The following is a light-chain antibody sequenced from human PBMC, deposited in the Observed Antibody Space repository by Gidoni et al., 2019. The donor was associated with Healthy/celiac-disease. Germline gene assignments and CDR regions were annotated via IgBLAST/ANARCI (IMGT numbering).Light chain of an antibody. CDR2: GAS. J-gene: IGKJ2*01. V-gene: IGKV3-15*01. Sequence: IVLTQSPATLSVSPEDRATLSCRASQSVSSILAWYQPKPGKAPRLLISGASTRATGIPSRFSGSGSGTEFTLTISSLQSEDFAVYYCQQYNSWPYTLXQXTKLXIK. CDR1: QSVSSI. CDR3: QQYNSWPYT.